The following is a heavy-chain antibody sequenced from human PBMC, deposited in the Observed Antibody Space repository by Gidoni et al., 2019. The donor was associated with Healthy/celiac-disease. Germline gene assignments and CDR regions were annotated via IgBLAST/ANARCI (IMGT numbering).Heavy chain of an antibody. CDR3: AKPITLTGNDY. Sequence: QVQLVESGGGVVQPGRSLRLSCAASGFTFSSYGMHWVRQAPGKGLEWVAVISYDGSNKYYADSVKGRFTISRDNSKNTLYLQMNSLRAEDTAVYYCAKPITLTGNDYWGQGTLVTVSS. J-gene: IGHJ4*02. CDR1: GFTFSSYG. CDR2: ISYDGSNK. D-gene: IGHD7-27*01. V-gene: IGHV3-30*18.